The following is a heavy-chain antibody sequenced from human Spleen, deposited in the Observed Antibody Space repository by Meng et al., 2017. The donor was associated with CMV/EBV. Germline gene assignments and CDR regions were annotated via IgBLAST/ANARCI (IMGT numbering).Heavy chain of an antibody. CDR3: ARRKTGKSYFDY. Sequence: SETLSLTCTVSGGSISSSSYYWGWIRQPPGKGLEWIGSIYYSGSTYYNPSLKSRVTISVDTSKNQFSLKLTSVTAADTAVYYCARRKTGKSYFDYWGQGTLVTVSS. CDR1: GGSISSSSYY. J-gene: IGHJ4*02. D-gene: IGHD7-27*01. V-gene: IGHV4-39*01. CDR2: IYYSGST.